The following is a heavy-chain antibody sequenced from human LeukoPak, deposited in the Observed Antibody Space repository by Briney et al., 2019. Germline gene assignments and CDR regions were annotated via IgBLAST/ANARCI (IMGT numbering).Heavy chain of an antibody. CDR3: ARAMMVVSNLWGVFDY. Sequence: PGGSLRLSCAASGFTFSSYSMNWVRQAPGKGLEWVSSISSSSSYIYYADSVKGRLTISRDNSKNKMYLQMNSLRAEDTAIYYCARAMMVVSNLWGVFDYWGRGALVTVSS. J-gene: IGHJ4*02. V-gene: IGHV3-21*04. CDR1: GFTFSSYS. CDR2: ISSSSSYI. D-gene: IGHD3-22*01.